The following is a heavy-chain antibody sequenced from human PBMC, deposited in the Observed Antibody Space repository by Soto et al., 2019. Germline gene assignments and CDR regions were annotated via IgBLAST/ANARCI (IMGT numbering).Heavy chain of an antibody. D-gene: IGHD3-9*01. J-gene: IGHJ4*02. V-gene: IGHV3-23*01. CDR3: AKGGATYGLLTHDY. CDR2: MSGSGYNT. CDR1: GFGFSNYA. Sequence: EVQLLESGGGLVQPGGSLRLSCAASGFGFSNYAMSWVPQAPGKGLEWVPTMSGSGYNTYYADSVKGRFAISRDNSKNTLYLQMNSLTAEDTAVYYCAKGGATYGLLTHDYWGQGTLVTVSS.